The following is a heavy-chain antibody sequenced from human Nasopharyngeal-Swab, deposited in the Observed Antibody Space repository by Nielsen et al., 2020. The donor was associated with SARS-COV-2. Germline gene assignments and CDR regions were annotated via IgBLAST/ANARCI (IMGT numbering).Heavy chain of an antibody. CDR1: GFTFSNYD. Sequence: GESLKLSCTASGFTFSNYDIHWLRQTPGKGLEWVAVMWYAGSSERYADSVKGRFTISRDISKNTLYLQMNSLRAEDTAVYYCARESGVSSTSPFDCWGRGTLVTVSP. J-gene: IGHJ4*02. CDR2: MWYAGSSE. D-gene: IGHD2-2*01. V-gene: IGHV3-33*01. CDR3: ARESGVSSTSPFDC.